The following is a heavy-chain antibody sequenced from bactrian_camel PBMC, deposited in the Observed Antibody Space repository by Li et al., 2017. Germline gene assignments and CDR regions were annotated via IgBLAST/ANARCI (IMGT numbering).Heavy chain of an antibody. CDR2: IDGVDTM. CDR1: RTLVGTYC. V-gene: IGHV3S53*01. D-gene: IGHD1*01. J-gene: IGHJ4*01. Sequence: QLVESGGGSVQAGGSLRLSCTVSRTLVGTYCAGWFRQAPGKEREKVATIDGVDTMIISDSVKGRFTISQDNAKNTLYLQMNNLQPEDTAMYYCAADPTLWCPDVEVGPHFADFGQGTQVTVS.